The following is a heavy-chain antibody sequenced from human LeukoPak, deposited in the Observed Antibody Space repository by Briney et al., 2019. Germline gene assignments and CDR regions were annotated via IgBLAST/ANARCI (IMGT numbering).Heavy chain of an antibody. D-gene: IGHD2-15*01. CDR2: ISSNGGST. J-gene: IGHJ4*02. Sequence: GGSLPLSCAASGFTFSTYAMHWVRQAPGKGLEYVSAISSNGGSTYYANSVKGRFSISRDNSKNALYLQLGSLRAEDMAVYYCARSVVVAANIDYWGQGTLVTVSS. V-gene: IGHV3-64*01. CDR1: GFTFSTYA. CDR3: ARSVVVAANIDY.